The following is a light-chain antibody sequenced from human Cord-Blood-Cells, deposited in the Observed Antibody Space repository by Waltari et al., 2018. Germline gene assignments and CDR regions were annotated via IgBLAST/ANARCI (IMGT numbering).Light chain of an antibody. CDR3: ETWDSNIWL. CDR2: LEGSGSY. CDR1: SGHSSYI. J-gene: IGLJ3*02. Sequence: QPVLTQSSSASASLGSSVKLTCTLSSGHSSYIIAWHQQQPGKAPRYLMKLEGSGSYNKGSGVPDRFSGSSSWADRYLSISNLQVEDEADYYCETWDSNIWLFGGGTKRTVL. V-gene: IGLV4-60*02.